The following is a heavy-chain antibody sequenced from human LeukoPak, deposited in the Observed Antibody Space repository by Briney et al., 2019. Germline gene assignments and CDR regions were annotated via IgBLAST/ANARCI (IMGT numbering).Heavy chain of an antibody. Sequence: ASMKVSCKASGGTFSSYVISWVRQAPGQGLEWMRGIIPIFGTANYAQKFQGRVTITTDESTSTAYMELSSLRSEDTAVYYCARVGFLEWLSYYYYYMDVWGKGTTVTVSS. J-gene: IGHJ6*03. CDR1: GGTFSSYV. V-gene: IGHV1-69*05. CDR2: IIPIFGTA. CDR3: ARVGFLEWLSYYYYYMDV. D-gene: IGHD3-3*01.